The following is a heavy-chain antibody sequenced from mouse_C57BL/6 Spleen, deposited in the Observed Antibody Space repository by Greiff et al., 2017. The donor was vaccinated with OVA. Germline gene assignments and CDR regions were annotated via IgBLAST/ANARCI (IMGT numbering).Heavy chain of an antibody. CDR3: AGTTVVADYFDY. D-gene: IGHD1-1*01. J-gene: IGHJ2*01. CDR2: IHPNSGST. Sequence: QVQLQQPGAELVKPGASVKLSCKASGYTFTSYWMHWVKQRPGQGLEWIGMIHPNSGSTNYNEKFKSKATLTVDKSSSTAYMQLSSLTSEDSAVYYCAGTTVVADYFDYWGQGTTLTVPS. CDR1: GYTFTSYW. V-gene: IGHV1-64*01.